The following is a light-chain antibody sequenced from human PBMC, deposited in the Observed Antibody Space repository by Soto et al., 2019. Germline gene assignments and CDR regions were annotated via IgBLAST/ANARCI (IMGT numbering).Light chain of an antibody. V-gene: IGKV3-20*01. CDR1: QSVTYSY. CDR2: GAS. CDR3: HQRQSWPRT. Sequence: IVLTQSPGTLSLYPGERATLSCWASQSVTYSYLAWYQQKPGQAPRLLISGASSRATGIPDRFSGSGSGTDFTLTISRLEPEDFAVYYCHQRQSWPRTFGQGTKVDNK. J-gene: IGKJ1*01.